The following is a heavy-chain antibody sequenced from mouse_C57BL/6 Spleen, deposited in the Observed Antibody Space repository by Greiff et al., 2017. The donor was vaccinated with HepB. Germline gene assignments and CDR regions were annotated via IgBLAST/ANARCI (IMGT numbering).Heavy chain of an antibody. J-gene: IGHJ4*01. CDR3: ARHLLHYAMDY. V-gene: IGHV1-64*01. Sequence: VQLQQPGAELVKPGASVKLSCKASGYTFTSYWMHWVKQRPGQGLEWIGMIHPNSGSTNYNEKFKSKATLTVDKSSSTAYMQLSSLTSEDSAVYYCARHLLHYAMDYWGQGTSVTVSS. CDR2: IHPNSGST. CDR1: GYTFTSYW.